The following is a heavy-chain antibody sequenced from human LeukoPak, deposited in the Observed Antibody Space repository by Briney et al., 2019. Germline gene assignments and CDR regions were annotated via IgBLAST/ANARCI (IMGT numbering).Heavy chain of an antibody. Sequence: ASVKVSCKASGGTFTRYSISWVRQAPGQGLEWMGWINPNSGGTNYAQKFQGRVTMTRDTSISTAYMELSRLRSDDTAVYYCARDTGSSSWYYFDYWGQGTLVTVSS. CDR3: ARDTGSSSWYYFDY. D-gene: IGHD6-13*01. V-gene: IGHV1-2*02. CDR1: GGTFTRYS. CDR2: INPNSGGT. J-gene: IGHJ4*02.